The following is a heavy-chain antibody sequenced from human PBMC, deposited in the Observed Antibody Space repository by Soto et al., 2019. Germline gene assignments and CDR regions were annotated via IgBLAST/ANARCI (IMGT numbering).Heavy chain of an antibody. CDR1: GGPFSSFA. D-gene: IGHD3-3*01. CDR2: IIPLGGTT. Sequence: QVQLVQSGAEVKKPGSSVKVSCTTSGGPFSSFAINWVRQAPGQGLEWMGGIIPLGGTTTYAEKIQGRVTITADTSTSTAYMDLSSLTLEDTAVYYCARSFTKSRRGGVAFDYWGQGTLLTVSS. J-gene: IGHJ4*02. V-gene: IGHV1-69*06. CDR3: ARSFTKSRRGGVAFDY.